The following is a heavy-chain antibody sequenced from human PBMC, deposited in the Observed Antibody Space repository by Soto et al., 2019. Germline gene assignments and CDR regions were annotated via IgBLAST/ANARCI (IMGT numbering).Heavy chain of an antibody. CDR1: GGSFSGYY. J-gene: IGHJ4*02. V-gene: IGHV4-34*01. CDR3: ARAAPRYCSGGSFYSGRDY. D-gene: IGHD2-15*01. CDR2: INHSGST. Sequence: QVQLQQWGAGLLKPSETLSLTCAVYGGSFSGYYWSWIRQPPGKGLEWIGEINHSGSTNYNPSLKSRVTISVDTSKNQFSLKLSSVTAADTAVYYCARAAPRYCSGGSFYSGRDYWGPGTLVTVSS.